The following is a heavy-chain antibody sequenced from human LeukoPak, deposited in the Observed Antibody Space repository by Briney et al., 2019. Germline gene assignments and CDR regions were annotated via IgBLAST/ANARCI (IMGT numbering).Heavy chain of an antibody. D-gene: IGHD3-10*01. V-gene: IGHV1-18*04. CDR3: ARHGGGCGEYYYYGMDV. CDR2: ISAYNGNT. Sequence: AASVKVSCKASGYTFTSYGISWVRQAPGQGLEWMGWISAYNGNTNYAQKLQGRVTMTTDTSTSTAYMELRSLRSDDTAVYYCARHGGGCGEYYYYGMDVWGKGTTVTVSS. CDR1: GYTFTSYG. J-gene: IGHJ6*04.